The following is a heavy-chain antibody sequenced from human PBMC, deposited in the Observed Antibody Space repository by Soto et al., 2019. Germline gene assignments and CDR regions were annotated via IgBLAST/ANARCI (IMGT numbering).Heavy chain of an antibody. Sequence: EVQLLESGGGLVQPGGSLRLSCAASGFTFSNYAMTWVRQAPGKGLEWVSGISGSGSSIYYADSVKGRFTISRDNSKNTLYLQMNSLRAEDTAVYYCAKGGDSXXXKNWFDPWGQGTLVTVSS. V-gene: IGHV3-23*01. D-gene: IGHD2-2*01. J-gene: IGHJ5*02. CDR2: ISGSGSSI. CDR1: GFTFSNYA. CDR3: AKGGDSXXXKNWFDP.